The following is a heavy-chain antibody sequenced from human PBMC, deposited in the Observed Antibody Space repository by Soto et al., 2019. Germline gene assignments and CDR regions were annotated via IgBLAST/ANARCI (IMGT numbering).Heavy chain of an antibody. CDR3: ARRSSGWYFDY. J-gene: IGHJ4*02. V-gene: IGHV3-23*01. CDR2: ISGSGGST. D-gene: IGHD6-19*01. Sequence: HPGGSLRLSCSASGFTFSSYAMSWVRQAPGKGLEWVSAISGSGGSTYYADSVKGRFTISRDNSKNTLYLQMNSLRAEDTAVYYCARRSSGWYFDYWGQGTLVTVSS. CDR1: GFTFSSYA.